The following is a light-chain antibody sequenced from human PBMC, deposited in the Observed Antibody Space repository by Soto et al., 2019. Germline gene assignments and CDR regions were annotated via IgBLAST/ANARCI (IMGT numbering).Light chain of an antibody. CDR1: QGISSF. CDR3: QQLNSYPRT. CDR2: AAS. J-gene: IGKJ1*01. V-gene: IGKV1-9*01. Sequence: IQLTQSPSFLSASVGDRVTITCRASQGISSFLAWYQQKPGKAPKLLIYAASTLQSGVPSRFSGGGSGTEFTLTINSLQPEDFATYHSQQLNSYPRTTGQGNKL.